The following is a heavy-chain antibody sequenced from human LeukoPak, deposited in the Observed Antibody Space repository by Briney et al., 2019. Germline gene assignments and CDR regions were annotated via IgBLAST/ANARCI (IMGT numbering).Heavy chain of an antibody. Sequence: SETLSLTCTVSGGSISSSSYYWGWIRQPPGKGLEWIGSIYYSGSTYCNPSLKSRVTISVDTSKNQFSLKLSSVTAADTAVYYCARHEGTTTGGNIDYWGQGTLVTVSS. V-gene: IGHV4-39*01. CDR2: IYYSGST. D-gene: IGHD1-1*01. CDR3: ARHEGTTTGGNIDY. J-gene: IGHJ4*02. CDR1: GGSISSSSYY.